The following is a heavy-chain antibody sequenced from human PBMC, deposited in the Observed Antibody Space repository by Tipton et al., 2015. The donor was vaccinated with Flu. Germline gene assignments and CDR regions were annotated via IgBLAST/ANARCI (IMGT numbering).Heavy chain of an antibody. CDR3: ARGTGYCSSTSCFHGMDV. J-gene: IGHJ6*02. D-gene: IGHD2-2*01. CDR2: TYYRSKWYN. V-gene: IGHV6-1*01. CDR1: GDSVSSNSAA. Sequence: GLVKPSQTLSLTCAISGDSVSSNSAAWNWIRQSPSGGLEWLGRTYYRSKWYNDYAVSVKSRITINPDTSKNQFSLQLNSVTPEDTAVYYCARGTGYCSSTSCFHGMDVWGQGSTVAFSS.